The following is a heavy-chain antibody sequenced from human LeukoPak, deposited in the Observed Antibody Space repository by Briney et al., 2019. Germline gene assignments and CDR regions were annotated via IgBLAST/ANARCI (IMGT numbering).Heavy chain of an antibody. CDR1: GFTFSDHY. CDR3: ARAASSGWFSDAFDI. D-gene: IGHD6-19*01. V-gene: IGHV3-11*06. CDR2: ISGSSIYT. Sequence: GGSLRLSCAASGFTFSDHYMRWIRQAPGKGLEGGSHISGSSIYTSYADSVKGRFTISRDNAKNSLYLQMNSLRDEDTAVYYCARAASSGWFSDAFDIWGQRTMVTVSS. J-gene: IGHJ3*02.